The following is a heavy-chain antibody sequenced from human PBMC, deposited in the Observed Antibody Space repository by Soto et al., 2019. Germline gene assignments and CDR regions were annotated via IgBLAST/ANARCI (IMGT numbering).Heavy chain of an antibody. J-gene: IGHJ4*02. CDR3: ADVFWRGINHYFDY. D-gene: IGHD2-21*01. Sequence: QITLKESGPTLVKPTQTLTLTCTFSGFSLSNYGMGMGWIRHPPGKAPEWLSFIYLDDDKRYSPSLKSRLPITKDTSKSQVVLTMTDVDPVDTAKYYCADVFWRGINHYFDYWGQGSLVTVSS. CDR1: GFSLSNYGMG. V-gene: IGHV2-5*02. CDR2: IYLDDDK.